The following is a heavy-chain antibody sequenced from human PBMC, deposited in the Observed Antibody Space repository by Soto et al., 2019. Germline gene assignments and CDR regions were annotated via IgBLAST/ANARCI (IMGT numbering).Heavy chain of an antibody. V-gene: IGHV4-30-4*01. Sequence: QVQLQESGPGLVKPSQTLSLTCTVSGCSISSGDYYWRWIRQPPGKGLEWIGYIYYSGSTHYNPSRKSRVTISVDTSKNQFSLKLSSVTAADTAVYYCARERPDGARLDPWGQGTLVTVSS. CDR2: IYYSGST. CDR1: GCSISSGDYY. J-gene: IGHJ5*02. CDR3: ARERPDGARLDP. D-gene: IGHD6-6*01.